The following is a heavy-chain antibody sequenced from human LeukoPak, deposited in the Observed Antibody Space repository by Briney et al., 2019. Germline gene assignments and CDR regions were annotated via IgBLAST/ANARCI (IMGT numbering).Heavy chain of an antibody. CDR1: GGTISSYA. J-gene: IGHJ4*02. D-gene: IGHD3-9*01. CDR3: ARSSDILTGYWTFDY. CDR2: IIPIFGTA. Sequence: ASVKVSCKASGGTISSYAISWVRQAPGQGLEWMGGIIPIFGTANYAQKFQGRVTITADKSTSTAYMELSSLRSEDTAVYYCARSSDILTGYWTFDYWGQGTLVTVSS. V-gene: IGHV1-69*06.